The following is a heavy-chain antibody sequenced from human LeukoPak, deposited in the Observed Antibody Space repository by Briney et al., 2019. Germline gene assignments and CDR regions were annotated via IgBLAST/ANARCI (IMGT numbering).Heavy chain of an antibody. CDR1: GGTFSSYA. Sequence: ASVNVSCKASGGTFSSYAISWVRQAPGQGLEWMGGIIPIFGTANYAQKFQGRVTITTDESTSTAYMELSSLRSEDTAVYYCTRNHWGSVWYFDLWGRGTLVTVSS. CDR3: TRNHWGSVWYFDL. V-gene: IGHV1-69*05. CDR2: IIPIFGTA. J-gene: IGHJ2*01. D-gene: IGHD7-27*01.